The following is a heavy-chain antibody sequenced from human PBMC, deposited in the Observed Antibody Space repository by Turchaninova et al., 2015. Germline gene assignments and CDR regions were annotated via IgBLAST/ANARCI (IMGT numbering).Heavy chain of an antibody. D-gene: IGHD3-16*01. V-gene: IGHV4-38-2*02. CDR3: ARGAHYNYVFDY. CDR2: IFQSGST. CDR1: NQSISSAYY. J-gene: IGHJ4*02. Sequence: QVQLQESGPGLVKPSETLSLTCIVSNQSISSAYYWGWVRQPPGKGLEWSGSIFQSGSTHYNPSLESRVAISVDTSNNHCSLKLTSVTAADTALYYCARGAHYNYVFDYWGQGTLVTVSS.